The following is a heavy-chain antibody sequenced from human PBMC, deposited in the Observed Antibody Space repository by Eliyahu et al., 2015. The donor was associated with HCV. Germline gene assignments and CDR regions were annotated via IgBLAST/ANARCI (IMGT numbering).Heavy chain of an antibody. J-gene: IGHJ3*01. CDR1: GFPFPSYG. Sequence: QVQLVESGGGVVQPGRSLXLSCXAXGFPFPSYGIHWVRQAPGKGLEWVAIIWYDETIKYYADSVKGRFTISRDNSKNTLYLQMDSLRAEDTAVYYCARGNYYDATNFHSALDVWGQGTMVTVFS. CDR3: ARGNYYDATNFHSALDV. D-gene: IGHD3-16*01. V-gene: IGHV3-33*01. CDR2: IWYDETIK.